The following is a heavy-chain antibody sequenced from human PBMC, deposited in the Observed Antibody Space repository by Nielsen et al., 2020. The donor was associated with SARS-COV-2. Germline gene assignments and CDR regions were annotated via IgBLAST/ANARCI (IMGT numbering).Heavy chain of an antibody. CDR1: GGSISSSNW. J-gene: IGHJ4*02. Sequence: GSLRLFCTVSGGSISSSNWWSWVRQPPGKGLEWIGEIYHSGSTYYNPSLKSRVTISVDTSKNQFSLKLSSVTAADTAVYYCARGSATDSSGYYYSPPYFDYWGQGTLVTVSS. CDR3: ARGSATDSSGYYYSPPYFDY. V-gene: IGHV4-4*02. D-gene: IGHD3-22*01. CDR2: IYHSGST.